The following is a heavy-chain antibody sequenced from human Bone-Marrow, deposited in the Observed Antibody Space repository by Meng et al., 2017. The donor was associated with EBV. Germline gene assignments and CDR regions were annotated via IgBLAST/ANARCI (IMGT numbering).Heavy chain of an antibody. CDR1: GFTFSSYA. J-gene: IGHJ4*02. CDR3: AKSVGTTVVTPFDY. CDR2: ISGSGGST. V-gene: IGHV3-23*04. Sequence: VQLVEXXXXXVQPGGXXXPSCXHSGFTFSSYAMSWVRQAPGKGLEWVSAISGSGGSTYYADSVKGRFTISRDNSKNTLYLQMNSLRAEDTAVYYCAKSVGTTVVTPFDYWGQGTLVTVSS. D-gene: IGHD4-23*01.